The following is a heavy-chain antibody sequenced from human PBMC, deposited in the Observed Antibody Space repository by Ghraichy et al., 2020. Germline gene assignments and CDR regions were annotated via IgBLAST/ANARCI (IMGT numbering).Heavy chain of an antibody. CDR2: INSDGSST. J-gene: IGHJ6*02. Sequence: GGSLRLSCAASGFTFSSYWMHWVRQAPGKGLVWVSRINSDGSSTSYADSVKGRFTISRDNAKNTLYLQMNSLRAEDTAVYYCARAPNIIFGVVYGMDVWGQGTTVTVSS. D-gene: IGHD3-3*01. V-gene: IGHV3-74*01. CDR1: GFTFSSYW. CDR3: ARAPNIIFGVVYGMDV.